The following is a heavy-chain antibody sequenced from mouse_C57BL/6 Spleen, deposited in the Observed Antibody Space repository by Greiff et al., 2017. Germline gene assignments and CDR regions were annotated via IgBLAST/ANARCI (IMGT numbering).Heavy chain of an antibody. CDR2: IYPRSGNT. CDR1: GYTFTSYG. Sequence: VQLQQSGAELARPGASVKLSCKASGYTFTSYGISWVKQRTGQGLEWIGEIYPRSGNTYYNEKFKGKATLTADKSSSTAYMELRSLTSEDSAVYFCARSVRRGPPYYAMDYWGQGTSVTVSS. D-gene: IGHD2-14*01. CDR3: ARSVRRGPPYYAMDY. J-gene: IGHJ4*01. V-gene: IGHV1-81*01.